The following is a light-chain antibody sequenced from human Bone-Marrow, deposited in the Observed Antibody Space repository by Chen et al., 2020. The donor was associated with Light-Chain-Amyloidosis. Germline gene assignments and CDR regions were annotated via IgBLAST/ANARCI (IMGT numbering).Light chain of an antibody. Sequence: QSALTQPASVSGSPGQSITISCTGTSGDDGPYNYVSWYQQHPGQAPTVMIYAVSNRPSGVSTRFSGAKSGNTASLTISGLQAEDEADYYCSSFTSSSSYVFGPGTKVTVL. CDR2: AVS. V-gene: IGLV2-14*01. CDR3: SSFTSSSSYV. J-gene: IGLJ1*01. CDR1: SGDDGPYNY.